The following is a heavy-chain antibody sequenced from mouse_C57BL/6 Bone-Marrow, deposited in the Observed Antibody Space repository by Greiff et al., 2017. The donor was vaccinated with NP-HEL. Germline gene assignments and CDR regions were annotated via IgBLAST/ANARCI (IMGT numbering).Heavy chain of an antibody. CDR1: GFTFSDYG. J-gene: IGHJ4*01. Sequence: EVKLQESGGGLVKPGGSLKLSCAASGFTFSDYGMHWVRQAPEKGLEWVAYISSGSSTIYYADTVKGRFTISRDNAKNTLFLQMTSLRSEDTAMYYCASQNLYGSSYGAMDYWGQGTSVTVSS. D-gene: IGHD1-1*01. CDR2: ISSGSSTI. CDR3: ASQNLYGSSYGAMDY. V-gene: IGHV5-17*01.